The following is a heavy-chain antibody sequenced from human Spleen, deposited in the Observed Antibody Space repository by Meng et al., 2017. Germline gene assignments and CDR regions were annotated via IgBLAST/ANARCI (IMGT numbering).Heavy chain of an antibody. CDR1: GFAFSGYV. Sequence: GESLKISCEASGFAFSGYVMTWVRQAPGKGLVWVSRINSDGSDTSYADSVKGRFTISRDNAKNTLYLQMNSLRAEDTAVYYCARVGYYDSSNYYAYFQHWGQGTLVTVSS. D-gene: IGHD3-22*01. V-gene: IGHV3-74*01. CDR3: ARVGYYDSSNYYAYFQH. CDR2: INSDGSDT. J-gene: IGHJ1*01.